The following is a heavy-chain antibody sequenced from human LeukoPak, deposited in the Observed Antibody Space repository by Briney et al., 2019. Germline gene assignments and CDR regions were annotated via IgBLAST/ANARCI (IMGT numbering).Heavy chain of an antibody. CDR2: IKQDGSEK. CDR3: ARTSRSFLRGTIPPGALDY. J-gene: IGHJ4*02. CDR1: GFTFSSYW. V-gene: IGHV3-7*02. D-gene: IGHD2-2*02. Sequence: PGGSLRLSCAASGFTFSSYWMSWVRQAPGKGLEWVANIKQDGSEKYYVDSVKGRFTISRDNAKNSLYLQMNSLRAEDTAVYYCARTSRSFLRGTIPPGALDYWGQGTLVTVSS.